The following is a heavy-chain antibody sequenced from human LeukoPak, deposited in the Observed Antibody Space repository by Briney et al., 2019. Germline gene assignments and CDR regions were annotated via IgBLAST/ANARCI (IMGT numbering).Heavy chain of an antibody. CDR3: ARRGRGLDY. J-gene: IGHJ4*02. V-gene: IGHV3-48*01. CDR2: ISSSSTI. Sequence: HPGGSLRLSCAASGFTFSSYSMNWVRQAPGKGLEWVSYISSSSTIYYADSVKGRFTISRDNAKNSLYLQMNSLRAEDTAVYYCARRGRGLDYWGQGTLVTVSS. CDR1: GFTFSSYS. D-gene: IGHD1-26*01.